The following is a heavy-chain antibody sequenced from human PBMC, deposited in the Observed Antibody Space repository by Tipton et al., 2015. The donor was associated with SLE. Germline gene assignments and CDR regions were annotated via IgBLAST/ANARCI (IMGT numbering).Heavy chain of an antibody. J-gene: IGHJ5*01. CDR3: ATGYPAGFPYSTGWFAS. V-gene: IGHV3-11*06. CDR2: ISTGGIT. Sequence: GSLRLSCAASGFTFSDYYMYWIRHVPGKGLEWISKISTGGITNYSDSVKGRFIISRDNAKNSLFLQLNSLRAEDTAMYYCATGYPAGFPYSTGWFASWGQGTLVTVS. CDR1: GFTFSDYY. D-gene: IGHD6-19*01.